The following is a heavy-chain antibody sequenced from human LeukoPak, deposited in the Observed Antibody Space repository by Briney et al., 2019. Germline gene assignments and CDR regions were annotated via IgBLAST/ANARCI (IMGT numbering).Heavy chain of an antibody. V-gene: IGHV3-7*01. CDR1: GFTVSSHY. Sequence: GGSLRLSCAASGFTVSSHYMSWVRQTPGKGLEWVANIKQDGSEKYYVDSVKGRFTISRDNAKNSLYLQMNSLRAEDTAVYYCARPGGASRGLLYWGQGTLVTVSS. D-gene: IGHD3-10*01. CDR2: IKQDGSEK. CDR3: ARPGGASRGLLY. J-gene: IGHJ4*02.